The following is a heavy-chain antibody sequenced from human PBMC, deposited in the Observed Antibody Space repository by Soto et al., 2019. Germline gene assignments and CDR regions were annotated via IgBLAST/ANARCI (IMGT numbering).Heavy chain of an antibody. CDR1: GGTFSSYA. Sequence: QVQLVQSGAEVKKPGSSVKVSCKASGGTFSSYAISWVRQAPGQGLEWMGGIIPIFGTANYAQKFQGRVTMTADESTSTAYMERSSLRSEDTAVYYWARVRQPRLLNWFDPWGQGTLVTVSS. V-gene: IGHV1-69*01. CDR3: ARVRQPRLLNWFDP. D-gene: IGHD6-13*01. CDR2: IIPIFGTA. J-gene: IGHJ5*02.